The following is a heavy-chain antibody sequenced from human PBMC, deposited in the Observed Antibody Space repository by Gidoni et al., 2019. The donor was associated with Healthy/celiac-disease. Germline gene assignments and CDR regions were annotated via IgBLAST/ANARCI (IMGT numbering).Heavy chain of an antibody. D-gene: IGHD1-26*01. CDR1: GYSFTSYW. Sequence: EVQLVQSGAEVKKPGESLWISCKGSGYSFTSYWISWVRQMPGKGLGWMGGIDPSDSYTNYSPSFQGHVTISADKSISTAYLQWSSLKASDTAMYYCASRGSGSYIDAFDIWGQGTMVTVSS. V-gene: IGHV5-10-1*03. J-gene: IGHJ3*02. CDR2: IDPSDSYT. CDR3: ASRGSGSYIDAFDI.